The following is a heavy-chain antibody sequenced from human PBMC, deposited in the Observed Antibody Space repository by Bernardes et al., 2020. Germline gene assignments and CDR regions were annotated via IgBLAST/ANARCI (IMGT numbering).Heavy chain of an antibody. CDR2: IYAGDSET. V-gene: IGHV5-51*01. J-gene: IGHJ5*02. CDR1: GYIFANYW. D-gene: IGHD3-10*01. Sequence: GESLKISCKGSGYIFANYWIGWVRQMPGKGLEWMGMIYAGDSETRYSPAFEGQVIISADKSITTAYLEWSSLKASDTAMYYCARNAQPTSYIREHYFDPWGQGTLVTVSS. CDR3: ARNAQPTSYIREHYFDP.